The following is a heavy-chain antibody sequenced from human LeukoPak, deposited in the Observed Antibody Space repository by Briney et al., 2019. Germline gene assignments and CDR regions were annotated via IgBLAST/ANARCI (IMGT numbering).Heavy chain of an antibody. V-gene: IGHV1-24*01. Sequence: GASVKVSCKVSGYTLTELSMHWVRQAPGKGLEWMGGFDPEDGETIYAQKFQGRVTMTEDTSTDTAYMELSSLRSEDTAVYYCATASTLRYSSSWPDYYYGMDVWGQGTTVTVSS. J-gene: IGHJ6*02. CDR1: GYTLTELS. D-gene: IGHD6-13*01. CDR2: FDPEDGET. CDR3: ATASTLRYSSSWPDYYYGMDV.